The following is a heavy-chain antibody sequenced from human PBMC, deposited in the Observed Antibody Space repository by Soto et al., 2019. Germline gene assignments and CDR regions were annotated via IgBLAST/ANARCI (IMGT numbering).Heavy chain of an antibody. D-gene: IGHD3-3*01. CDR3: ARASYDFWSGYYSYYHYGMDV. J-gene: IGHJ6*02. CDR1: GYTFTSYG. V-gene: IGHV1-18*01. CDR2: ISAYNGNT. Sequence: ASVKVSCKASGYTFTSYGISWVRQAPGQGLEWMGWISAYNGNTNYAQKLQGRVTMTTDTSTSTAYMELRSLRSDDTAVYYCARASYDFWSGYYSYYHYGMDVWGQGTTVTVSS.